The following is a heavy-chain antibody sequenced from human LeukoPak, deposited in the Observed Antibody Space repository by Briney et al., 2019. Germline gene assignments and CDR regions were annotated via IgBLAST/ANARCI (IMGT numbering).Heavy chain of an antibody. Sequence: GGSLRLSCAASGFTFSSYAMSWVRQAPGKGLEWVSAISGSGGSTYYADSVKGRFTISRDNSKNTLYLQMNSLRAEDTAVYYCAKGDDFWSGPGLNWFDLWGQGTLVTVSS. CDR2: ISGSGGST. CDR3: AKGDDFWSGPGLNWFDL. V-gene: IGHV3-23*01. D-gene: IGHD3-3*01. CDR1: GFTFSSYA. J-gene: IGHJ5*02.